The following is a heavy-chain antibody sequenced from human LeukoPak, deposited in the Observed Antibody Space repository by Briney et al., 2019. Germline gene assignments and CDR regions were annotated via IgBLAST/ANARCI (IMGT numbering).Heavy chain of an antibody. D-gene: IGHD2-15*01. CDR2: IYIGVGA. CDR3: ARDRPYCSGGSCYSPGDFDY. J-gene: IGHJ4*01. V-gene: IGHV4-4*07. Sequence: SETLSLTCTVSGGSISSYYWCWIRQPAGEGLEWVGRIYIGVGANYNPSLTSRVTLSVATSMTRFSLKLSSVTAADTAVYYCARDRPYCSGGSCYSPGDFDYWGDGTLVTVSS. CDR1: GGSISSYY.